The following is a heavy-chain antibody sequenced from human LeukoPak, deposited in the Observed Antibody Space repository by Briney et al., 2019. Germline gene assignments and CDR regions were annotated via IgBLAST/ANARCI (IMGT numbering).Heavy chain of an antibody. CDR3: VTDHYNNHGNFDF. J-gene: IGHJ4*02. CDR1: GFILTELS. CDR2: FDRETDET. V-gene: IGHV1-24*01. Sequence: ASVKVSCKVSGFILTELSVHWLRLAPGKGLEWRGSFDRETDETMYAHQLQGRLTMTEDRSADTAFLQLRGLTFEDTAVYYCVTDHYNNHGNFDFWGQGTPVAVS. D-gene: IGHD3-10*01.